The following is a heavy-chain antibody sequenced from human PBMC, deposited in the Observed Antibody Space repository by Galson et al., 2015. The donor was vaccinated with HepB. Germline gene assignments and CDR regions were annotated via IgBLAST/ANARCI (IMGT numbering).Heavy chain of an antibody. CDR2: ISASSDNT. CDR3: VIDISGGCSEGGCSARGRGAFPTSRNKTRNTVVLQLRGLGAEGTRTCYCVRDIRGGGSDGGCSS. J-gene: IGHJ4*02. D-gene: IGHD1-26*01. CDR1: GFTFKKFA. Sequence: SLRLSCAGYGFTFKKFAMRWVRQAPRKGLEWVSAISASSDNTSYAESVKGRFTISRDNPQNTVYLQLISLRAEDTAAYYCVIDISGGCSEGGCSARGRGAFPTSRNKTRNTVVLQLRGLGAEGTRTCYCVRDIRGGGSDGGCSSWGRGTPVTLPS. V-gene: IGHV3-23*01.